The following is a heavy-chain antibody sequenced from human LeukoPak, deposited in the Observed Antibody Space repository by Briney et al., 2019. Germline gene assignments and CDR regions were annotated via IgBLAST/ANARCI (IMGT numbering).Heavy chain of an antibody. V-gene: IGHV4-59*01. CDR1: GGSIRSYY. D-gene: IGHD4-17*01. CDR3: ARGIITTVATFDY. CDR2: IYYSGST. Sequence: SETLSLTCTVSGGSIRSYYWSWIRQPPGKGLEWIGYIYYSGSTNYNPSLKSRVTISVDTSKNQFSLKLSSVTAADTAVYYCARGIITTVATFDYWGQGTLVTVSS. J-gene: IGHJ4*02.